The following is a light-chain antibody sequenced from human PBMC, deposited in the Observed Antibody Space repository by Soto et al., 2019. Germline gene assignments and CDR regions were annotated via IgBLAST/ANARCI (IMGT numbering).Light chain of an antibody. CDR1: QSICSW. V-gene: IGKV1-5*01. Sequence: DIPMTQSPSTLSASVGDRVTITCRASQSICSWLAWYQQKPGKAPKLLIYDASSLESGVPSRFSGSGSGTEFTLTISSLQPDDFATYYCQQYNSYSRTFGQGTKVEIK. CDR2: DAS. CDR3: QQYNSYSRT. J-gene: IGKJ1*01.